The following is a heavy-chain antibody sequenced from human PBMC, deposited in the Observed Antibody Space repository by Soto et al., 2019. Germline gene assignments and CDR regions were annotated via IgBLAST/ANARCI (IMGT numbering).Heavy chain of an antibody. CDR3: TRLGMYYYDSSGYPPWDYYYYGMDV. D-gene: IGHD3-22*01. V-gene: IGHV3-49*03. CDR2: IRSKAYGGTT. J-gene: IGHJ6*02. Sequence: PGGSLRLSCTASGFTFGYYAMSWFRQAPGKGLEWVGFIRSKAYGGTTEYAASVKGRFTISRDDSKSIAYLQMNSLKTEDTAVYYCTRLGMYYYDSSGYPPWDYYYYGMDVWGQGTTVTVSS. CDR1: GFTFGYYA.